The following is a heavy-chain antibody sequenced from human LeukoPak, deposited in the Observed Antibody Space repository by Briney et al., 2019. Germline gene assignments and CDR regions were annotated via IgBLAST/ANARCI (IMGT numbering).Heavy chain of an antibody. V-gene: IGHV3-23*01. J-gene: IGHJ4*02. CDR1: GFTFSSYA. D-gene: IGHD3-3*01. CDR2: VSYSGGST. CDR3: ARDPPITIFGVVPGDY. Sequence: GGSLRLSCAASGFTFSSYAMSWVRQAPGKGLDWVSTVSYSGGSTYYADSVKGRFTISRDNSKNTLYLQMNSLRAEDTAVYYCARDPPITIFGVVPGDYWGQGTLVTVSS.